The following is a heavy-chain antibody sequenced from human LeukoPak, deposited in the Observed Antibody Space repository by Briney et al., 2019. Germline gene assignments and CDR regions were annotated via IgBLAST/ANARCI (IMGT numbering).Heavy chain of an antibody. V-gene: IGHV3-33*06. Sequence: SGGSLRLSCAASGFTFSSYGMHWVRQAPGKGLEWVAVIWFDGSNKYYADSVRGRFTISRDNSKNTLCLQMNSLRAEDTAVYYCAKVGSYGPYYFDNWGQGTLVTVSS. J-gene: IGHJ4*02. CDR1: GFTFSSYG. D-gene: IGHD1-26*01. CDR3: AKVGSYGPYYFDN. CDR2: IWFDGSNK.